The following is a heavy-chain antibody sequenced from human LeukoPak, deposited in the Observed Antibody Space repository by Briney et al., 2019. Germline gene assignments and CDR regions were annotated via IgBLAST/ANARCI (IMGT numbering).Heavy chain of an antibody. V-gene: IGHV3-20*01. CDR3: ARGPTPGDYYYYMDV. CDR2: INWNGGST. D-gene: IGHD3-10*01. Sequence: WSGGSLRLSCAVSGFTVTHNYVSWVRQAPGKGLEWVSGINWNGGSTGYADSVKGRFTISRDNAKNSLYLQMNSLRAEDTALYHCARGPTPGDYYYYMDVWGKGTTVTVSS. J-gene: IGHJ6*03. CDR1: GFTVTHNY.